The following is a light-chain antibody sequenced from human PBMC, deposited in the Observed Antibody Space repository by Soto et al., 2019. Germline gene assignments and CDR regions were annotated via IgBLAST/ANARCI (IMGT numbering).Light chain of an antibody. CDR3: QQYNNWPPWT. Sequence: EIVMTQSPGTLSLSPGERATLSCRASQSVTNNQLAWFRQKPGQAPRLLIYGASTRATGIPARFSGSGSGTEFTLTISSLQSEDFAVYYCQQYNNWPPWTFGQGTKVDIK. CDR2: GAS. V-gene: IGKV3-15*01. J-gene: IGKJ1*01. CDR1: QSVTNN.